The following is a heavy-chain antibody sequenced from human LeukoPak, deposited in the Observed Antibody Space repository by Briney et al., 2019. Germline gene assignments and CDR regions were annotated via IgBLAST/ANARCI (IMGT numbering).Heavy chain of an antibody. CDR1: GASISSYY. Sequence: SATLSLTCTVSGASISSYYWSWVRQPAGEGQEWIGRIYTSGSTNYKPSLKSRVTTSVDTSKNQFSLKLTSVTAADTAVYYCARDGVENSSWYPLDSWGPGTLVTVSS. CDR2: IYTSGST. V-gene: IGHV4-4*07. CDR3: ARDGVENSSWYPLDS. J-gene: IGHJ4*02. D-gene: IGHD6-13*01.